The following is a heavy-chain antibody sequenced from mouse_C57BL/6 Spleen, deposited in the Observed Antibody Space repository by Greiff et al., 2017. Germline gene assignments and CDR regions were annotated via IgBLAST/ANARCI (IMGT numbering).Heavy chain of an antibody. J-gene: IGHJ3*01. D-gene: IGHD2-2*01. V-gene: IGHV1-80*01. CDR1: GYAFSSYW. CDR2: IYPGDGDT. CDR3: ASLYGYDEGAWFAY. Sequence: QVQLQQSGAELVKPGASVKISCKASGYAFSSYWMNWVKQRPGKGLEWIGQIYPGDGDTNYNGKFKGKATLTADKSSSPAYMQLSSLTSEDSAVYFGASLYGYDEGAWFAYWGQGTLVTVSA.